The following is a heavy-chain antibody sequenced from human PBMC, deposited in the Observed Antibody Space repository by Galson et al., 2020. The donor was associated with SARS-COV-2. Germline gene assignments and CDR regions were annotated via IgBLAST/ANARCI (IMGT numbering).Heavy chain of an antibody. J-gene: IGHJ4*02. CDR2: ISAYNGNT. Sequence: ASVTVSCKASGYTFTSYGISWVRPAPGQGLEWMGWISAYNGNTNYAQKLQGRVTMTTDTSTSTAYMELRSLRSDDTAVYYCARDPKPTSIVVVPAALYGGFAYWGQGTLVTVSS. D-gene: IGHD2-2*01. CDR3: ARDPKPTSIVVVPAALYGGFAY. CDR1: GYTFTSYG. V-gene: IGHV1-18*01.